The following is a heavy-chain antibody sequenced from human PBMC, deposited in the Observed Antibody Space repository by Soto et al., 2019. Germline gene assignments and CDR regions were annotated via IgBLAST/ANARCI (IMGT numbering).Heavy chain of an antibody. V-gene: IGHV1-3*01. CDR1: GYTSTSYA. J-gene: IGHJ6*02. Sequence: ASVKVSCKASGYTSTSYAMHWVRQAPGQRLEWMGWINAGNGNTKYSQKFQGRVTITRDTSASTAYMELSSLRSEDTAVYYCARDYSSSWNYYGMDVWGQGTTVTVSS. CDR3: ARDYSSSWNYYGMDV. CDR2: INAGNGNT. D-gene: IGHD6-13*01.